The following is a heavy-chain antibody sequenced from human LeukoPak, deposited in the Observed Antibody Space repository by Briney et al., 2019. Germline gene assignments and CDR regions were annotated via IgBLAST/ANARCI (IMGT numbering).Heavy chain of an antibody. CDR3: ARVSGTTSFGNYWFDS. CDR1: GYTCTGYY. V-gene: IGHV1-2*02. J-gene: IGHJ5*01. Sequence: ASVKVSSMAPGYTCTGYYMRWVRQAPGQGLEWMGWINPNSGATNHAQNFQARVAMTRDTSISTAYMELSSLRSDDTAVNYCARVSGTTSFGNYWFDSWGRGTLVTVSS. CDR2: INPNSGAT. D-gene: IGHD3-10*01.